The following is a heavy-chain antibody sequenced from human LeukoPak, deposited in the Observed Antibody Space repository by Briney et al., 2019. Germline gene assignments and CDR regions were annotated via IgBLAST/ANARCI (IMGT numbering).Heavy chain of an antibody. CDR1: GFIFSSYW. V-gene: IGHV3-74*01. CDR2: INTDGSST. D-gene: IGHD3-10*01. Sequence: PGGSLGLSCAASGFIFSSYWMHWVRQAPGKGLVWVSRINTDGSSTSYVDSVKGRFTISRDNAKNTMYLQMNGLRAEDTSVYYCARDFQFRGVWGQGTLVTVSS. CDR3: ARDFQFRGV. J-gene: IGHJ4*02.